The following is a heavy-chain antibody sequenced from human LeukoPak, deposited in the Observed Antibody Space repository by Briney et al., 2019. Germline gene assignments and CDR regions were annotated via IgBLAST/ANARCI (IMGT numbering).Heavy chain of an antibody. Sequence: SETLSLTCTVSAGSISSYYWSWIRQPPGKGLEWIGYFYNSGRSTYNPSLKSRVTISADTSKNHFSLKLNSVTTADTAVYYCTRGAGWLIDYWGQGILVTVSS. D-gene: IGHD3-16*01. V-gene: IGHV4-59*01. CDR1: AGSISSYY. CDR3: TRGAGWLIDY. J-gene: IGHJ4*02. CDR2: FYNSGRS.